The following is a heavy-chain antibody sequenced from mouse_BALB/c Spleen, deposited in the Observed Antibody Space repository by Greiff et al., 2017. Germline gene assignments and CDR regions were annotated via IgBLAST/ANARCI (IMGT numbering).Heavy chain of an antibody. CDR3: NAPYYYGSSHFDY. J-gene: IGHJ2*01. V-gene: IGHV14-4*02. CDR2: IDPENGDT. D-gene: IGHD1-1*01. Sequence: EVQLQQSGAELVRSGASVRLSCTASGFNIKDYYMHWVKQRPEQGLEWIGWIDPENGDTEYAPKFQGKATMTADTSSNTAYLQLSSLTSEDTAVYYCNAPYYYGSSHFDYWGQGTTLTVSS. CDR1: GFNIKDYY.